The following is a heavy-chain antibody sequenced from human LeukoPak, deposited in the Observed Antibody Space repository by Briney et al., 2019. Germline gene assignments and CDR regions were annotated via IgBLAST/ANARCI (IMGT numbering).Heavy chain of an antibody. CDR3: AKDRPQGGLGY. V-gene: IGHV3-30*18. CDR1: GFTFSSYG. CDR2: ISYDGSNK. J-gene: IGHJ4*02. D-gene: IGHD7-27*01. Sequence: PGRSLRLSCAASGFTFSSYGMHWVRQAPGKGLEWVAVISYDGSNKYYADSVKGRFTISGDNSKNRLYLQMNSLRAEDTAVYYCAKDRPQGGLGYWGQGTLVTVSS.